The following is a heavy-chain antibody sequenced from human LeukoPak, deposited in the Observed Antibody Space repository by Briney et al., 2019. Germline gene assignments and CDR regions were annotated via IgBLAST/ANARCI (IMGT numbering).Heavy chain of an antibody. J-gene: IGHJ4*02. CDR1: GFTFDDYA. D-gene: IGHD2-2*01. CDR3: AKGVVVPAAIPY. Sequence: GGSLRLSCAASGFTFDDYAMHWVRQAPGKGLEWVSLISGDGGSTYYADSVKGRFTISRDNSKNTLYLQMNSLRAEDTAVYYCAKGVVVPAAIPYWGQGTLVTVSS. V-gene: IGHV3-43*02. CDR2: ISGDGGST.